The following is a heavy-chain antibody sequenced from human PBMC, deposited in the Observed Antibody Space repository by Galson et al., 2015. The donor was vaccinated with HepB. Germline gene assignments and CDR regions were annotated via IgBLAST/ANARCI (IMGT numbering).Heavy chain of an antibody. J-gene: IGHJ4*02. V-gene: IGHV3-11*06. D-gene: IGHD5-12*01. CDR3: ARGYSGYDTIDY. Sequence: SLRLSCAASSGFTLSDYYMSWIRQAPGKGLEWVSYISSSSDYTNYADSVKGRFTISRDNAKNSLYLQMNSLRAEDTAVYYCARGYSGYDTIDYWGQGTLVTVSS. CDR1: GFTLSDYY. CDR2: ISSSSDYT.